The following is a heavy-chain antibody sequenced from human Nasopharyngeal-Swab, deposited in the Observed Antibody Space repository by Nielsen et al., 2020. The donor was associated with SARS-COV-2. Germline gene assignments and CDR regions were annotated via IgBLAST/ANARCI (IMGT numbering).Heavy chain of an antibody. CDR3: ATGSTTVVTPEYYYYMDV. CDR2: IWYDGSNK. CDR1: GFTFSSYG. D-gene: IGHD4-23*01. V-gene: IGHV3-33*08. J-gene: IGHJ6*03. Sequence: GESLKISCAASGFTFSSYGMHWVRQAPGKGLEWVAVIWYDGSNKYYADSVKGRFTISRDNSKNTLYLQMNSLRAEGTAVYYCATGSTTVVTPEYYYYMDVWGKGTTVTVSS.